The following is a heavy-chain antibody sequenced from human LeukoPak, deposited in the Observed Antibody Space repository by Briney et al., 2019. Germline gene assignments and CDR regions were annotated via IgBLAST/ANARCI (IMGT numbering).Heavy chain of an antibody. Sequence: SETLSLTCTVSGGPISSSSYYWGWIRQPPWKGLEWIGSIYYSGSAYYNPSLKSRVTISVDTSKNQFSLKLNSVTAADTAVYFCARVSLSGYCSGASCYFDYWGHGTLVTVSS. CDR1: GGPISSSSYY. CDR2: IYYSGSA. V-gene: IGHV4-39*07. J-gene: IGHJ4*01. CDR3: ARVSLSGYCSGASCYFDY. D-gene: IGHD2-15*01.